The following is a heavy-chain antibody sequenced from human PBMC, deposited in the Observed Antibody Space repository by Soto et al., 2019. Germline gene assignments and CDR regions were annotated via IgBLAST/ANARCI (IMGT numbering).Heavy chain of an antibody. CDR3: ARDEFGNPDVY. CDR2: INPNNGGT. J-gene: IGHJ4*02. Sequence: ASVKVSCKASGYTFTGYYMHWVRQAPGQGLEWMGWINPNNGGTNYAQKFQGWVTMTTDTSISTAYMELSRLRSDDTAVYYCARDEFGNPDVYWGQGTLVTVSS. V-gene: IGHV1-2*04. CDR1: GYTFTGYY. D-gene: IGHD3-10*01.